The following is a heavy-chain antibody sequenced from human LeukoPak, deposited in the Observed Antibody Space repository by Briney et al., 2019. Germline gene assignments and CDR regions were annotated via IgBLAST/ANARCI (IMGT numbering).Heavy chain of an antibody. V-gene: IGHV3-74*01. CDR2: INSDGSST. CDR1: GFTFSSYW. J-gene: IGHJ3*02. D-gene: IGHD1-26*01. Sequence: PGGSLRLSCAASGFTFSSYWMHWVRQAPGKGLVWVSRINSDGSSTSYADSVKGRFTISRDNAKNSLYLQMNSLRAEDTALYYCARLSYGRVVDAFDMWGQGTMVTVSS. CDR3: ARLSYGRVVDAFDM.